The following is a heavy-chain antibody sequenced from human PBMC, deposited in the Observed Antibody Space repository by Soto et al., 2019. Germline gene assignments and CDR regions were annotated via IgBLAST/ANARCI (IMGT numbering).Heavy chain of an antibody. Sequence: GGSLRLSCAASGFTFSSYRMNWVRQAPGKGLEWVSYISSSSSTIYYADSVKGRFTISRDSAKNSLYLQMNSLRDEDTAVYYCARDRAPETYSSGQGMDVWGEGTTVTVSS. D-gene: IGHD6-19*01. CDR3: ARDRAPETYSSGQGMDV. J-gene: IGHJ6*04. V-gene: IGHV3-48*02. CDR2: ISSSSSTI. CDR1: GFTFSSYR.